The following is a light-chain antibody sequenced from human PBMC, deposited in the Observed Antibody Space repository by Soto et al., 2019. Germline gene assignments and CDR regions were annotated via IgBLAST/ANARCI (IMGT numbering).Light chain of an antibody. J-gene: IGKJ3*01. CDR3: QQYNNWPPRGT. CDR2: GAS. V-gene: IGKV3-15*01. Sequence: EIVMTQSPATLSVSPGERATLSCRASQSVSSNLAWYQQKPGQAPRLLVYGASTRATGIPARFSGSGSGTEFTLTISSLQSEDFAVYYCQQYNNWPPRGTFGPGTKVDI. CDR1: QSVSSN.